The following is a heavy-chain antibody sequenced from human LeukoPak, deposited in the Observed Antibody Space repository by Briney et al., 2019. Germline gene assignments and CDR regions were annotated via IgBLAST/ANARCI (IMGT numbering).Heavy chain of an antibody. D-gene: IGHD3-10*01. CDR1: GFTFTSSA. CDR3: AASRGLLWFGELDY. J-gene: IGHJ4*02. CDR2: IVVGSGNT. Sequence: SVKVSCKASGFTFTSSAMQWVRQARGQRLEWIGWIVVGSGNTNYAQKFQERVTITRDMSTSTAYMELSSLRSEDTAVYYCAASRGLLWFGELDYWGQGTLVTVSP. V-gene: IGHV1-58*02.